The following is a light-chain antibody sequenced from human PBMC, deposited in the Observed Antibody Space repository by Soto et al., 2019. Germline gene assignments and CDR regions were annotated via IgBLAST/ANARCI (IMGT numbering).Light chain of an antibody. J-gene: IGKJ1*01. CDR3: HQYYSSSPWT. Sequence: DIQMTQSPSTLSASVGDRVTITCRASQSIGYWLAWYQQKPGKAPNLLIYDASSLESGVPLRFSGSGSGTEFTLTINSLQPDDFATYYCHQYYSSSPWTFGQGTKVDIK. CDR2: DAS. CDR1: QSIGYW. V-gene: IGKV1-5*01.